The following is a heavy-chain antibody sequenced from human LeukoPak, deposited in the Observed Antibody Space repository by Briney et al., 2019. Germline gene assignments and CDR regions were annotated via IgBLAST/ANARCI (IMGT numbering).Heavy chain of an antibody. D-gene: IGHD1-14*01. CDR3: ARGGEPAGFDI. J-gene: IGHJ3*02. CDR1: GFTFSTYW. CDR2: INSDGSST. Sequence: PGGSLRLSCAASGFTFSTYWMHWVRQAPGKGLVWVSRINSDGSSTNYADSVKGRFTISRDNAKNTLYLQMNSLRAEDTAVYYCARGGEPAGFDIWGQGTMVTVSS. V-gene: IGHV3-74*01.